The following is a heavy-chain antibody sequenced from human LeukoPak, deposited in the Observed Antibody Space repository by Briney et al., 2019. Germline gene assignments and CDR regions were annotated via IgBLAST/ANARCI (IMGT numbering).Heavy chain of an antibody. J-gene: IGHJ6*02. D-gene: IGHD2-8*01. CDR3: ARDRYCTNGVCFLYGMDV. Sequence: GGSLRLSCAASGFTVSSNYMSWVRQAPGKGLEWVSVIYSGGSTYYADSVKGRFTISRDKSKNTLYLQMNSLRAEDTAVYYCARDRYCTNGVCFLYGMDVWGQGTTVTVSS. V-gene: IGHV3-53*01. CDR1: GFTVSSNY. CDR2: IYSGGST.